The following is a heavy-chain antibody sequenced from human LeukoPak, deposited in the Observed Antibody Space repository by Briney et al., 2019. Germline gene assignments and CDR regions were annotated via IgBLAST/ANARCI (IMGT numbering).Heavy chain of an antibody. J-gene: IGHJ4*02. CDR1: GFTFSRYS. D-gene: IGHD4-17*01. Sequence: PGGSLRLSCAASGFTFSRYSMNWVRQAPGKGLEWVSSISSSDSYIYYADSVKGRFTISRDNAKNSLYLQMNSLRAEDTAVYYCARLAPDDYGDYGPTQRGLDYWGQGTLVTVSS. CDR2: ISSSDSYI. CDR3: ARLAPDDYGDYGPTQRGLDY. V-gene: IGHV3-21*01.